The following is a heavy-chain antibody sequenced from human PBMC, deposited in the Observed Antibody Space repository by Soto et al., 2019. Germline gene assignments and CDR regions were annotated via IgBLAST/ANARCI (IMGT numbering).Heavy chain of an antibody. CDR2: IYYSGST. CDR3: ARSEEVVVPAAMPGYYYYYMDV. V-gene: IGHV4-59*01. D-gene: IGHD2-2*01. J-gene: IGHJ6*03. CDR1: GGSISSYY. Sequence: SETLSLTCTVSGGSISSYYWSWIRQPPGKGLEWIGYIYYSGSTNYNPSLKSRVTISVDTSKNQFSLKLSSVTAAATAVYYCARSEEVVVPAAMPGYYYYYMDVWGKGTTVTVSS.